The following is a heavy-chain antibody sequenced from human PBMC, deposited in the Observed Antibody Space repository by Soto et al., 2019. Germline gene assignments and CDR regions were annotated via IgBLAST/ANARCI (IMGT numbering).Heavy chain of an antibody. CDR1: GGSISSGGYY. Sequence: TLSLTFTVSGGSISSGGYYWSWIRQHPGKGLEWIGYIYYSGSTYYNPSLKSRVTISVDTSKNQFSLKLSSVTAADTAVYYCARDPGFSCSSTSCYTAGYYGMDVWGQGTTVTVSS. CDR3: ARDPGFSCSSTSCYTAGYYGMDV. V-gene: IGHV4-31*03. D-gene: IGHD2-2*02. J-gene: IGHJ6*02. CDR2: IYYSGST.